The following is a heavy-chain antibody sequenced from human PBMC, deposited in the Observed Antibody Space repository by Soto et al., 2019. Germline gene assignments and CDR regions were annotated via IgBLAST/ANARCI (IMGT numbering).Heavy chain of an antibody. CDR3: AKEVWGLYTFGRPLDN. V-gene: IGHV3-33*06. CDR2: IWYDGSQK. CDR1: GFNFSKFG. D-gene: IGHD3-16*01. J-gene: IGHJ4*01. Sequence: GGSLRLSCAAFGFNFSKFGMYWVRQAPGKGLEWVAVIWYDGSQKYYADSVKGRFTISRDNSNNTLYLQMSSLRAEDTAVYYCAKEVWGLYTFGRPLDNWGHGTLVTVSS.